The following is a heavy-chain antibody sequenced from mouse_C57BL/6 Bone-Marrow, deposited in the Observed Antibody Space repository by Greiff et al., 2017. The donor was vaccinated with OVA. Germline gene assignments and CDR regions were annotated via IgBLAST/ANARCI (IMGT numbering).Heavy chain of an antibody. V-gene: IGHV1-59*01. CDR2: IDPSDSYT. D-gene: IGHD2-3*01. CDR1: GYTFTSYW. Sequence: QVQLQQPGAELVRPGTSVKLSCKASGYTFTSYWMHWVKQRPGQGLEWIGVIDPSDSYTNYNQKFKGKATLTVDTSSSTAYMQLSILTSEDSAVYYCARLDGYFDYWGQGTTLTVSS. J-gene: IGHJ2*01. CDR3: ARLDGYFDY.